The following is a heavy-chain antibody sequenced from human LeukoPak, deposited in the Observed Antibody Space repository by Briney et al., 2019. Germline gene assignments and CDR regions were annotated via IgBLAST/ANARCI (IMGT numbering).Heavy chain of an antibody. D-gene: IGHD5-18*01. J-gene: IGHJ4*02. CDR3: ARDSYGLDY. Sequence: PGGSLRLSRAAAGCCLSNYAMQWVRLAASNGLEWMAVIAYDGSNNDYAASVKGRFTISRDNSNNTLYLQMNSLRGEDTAVYYCARDSYGLDYWGQGTLVTVSS. CDR2: IAYDGSNN. V-gene: IGHV3-30-3*01. CDR1: GCCLSNYA.